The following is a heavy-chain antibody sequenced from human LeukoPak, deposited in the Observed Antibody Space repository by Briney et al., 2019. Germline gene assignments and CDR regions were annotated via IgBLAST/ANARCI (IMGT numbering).Heavy chain of an antibody. D-gene: IGHD3-3*01. CDR1: GGSISSGDYY. Sequence: PSETLSLTCTVTGGSISSGDYYWSWLRQPPGKGLEWIASIYSGGMTFYSPSLKSRLTISADTSRNHFSLRLSSVTAADTAVYYCARPAWGGLDAFDIWGQGTMVTVSS. CDR3: ARPAWGGLDAFDI. CDR2: IYSGGMT. V-gene: IGHV4-39*02. J-gene: IGHJ3*02.